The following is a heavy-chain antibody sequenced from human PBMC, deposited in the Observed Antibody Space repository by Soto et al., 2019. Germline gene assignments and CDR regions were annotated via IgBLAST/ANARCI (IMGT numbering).Heavy chain of an antibody. Sequence: EVQLVESGGGLVKPGGSLRLSCAASGFTFSNAWMNWVRQAPGKGLEWVGRIKNKTDGGTTDYAAPVKGRFTISRDDSKNTLYLQMNSLKTEDTAVYYCTTSDYWGQGTLVTVSS. J-gene: IGHJ4*02. V-gene: IGHV3-15*07. CDR1: GFTFSNAW. CDR2: IKNKTDGGTT. CDR3: TTSDY.